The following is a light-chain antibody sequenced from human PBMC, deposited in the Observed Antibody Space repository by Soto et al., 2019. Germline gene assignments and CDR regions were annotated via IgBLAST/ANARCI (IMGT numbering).Light chain of an antibody. Sequence: QSALTQPPSASGSPGQSVTISCTGSSSDVGGYNYVSWYQQHPGKAPKLMIYEVSKRPSGVPDRLSGSKSGKTASLTVSGLQAEDEADYYCSSYGGSSTVVFGGGTKVTVL. CDR1: SSDVGGYNY. CDR2: EVS. J-gene: IGLJ2*01. CDR3: SSYGGSSTVV. V-gene: IGLV2-8*01.